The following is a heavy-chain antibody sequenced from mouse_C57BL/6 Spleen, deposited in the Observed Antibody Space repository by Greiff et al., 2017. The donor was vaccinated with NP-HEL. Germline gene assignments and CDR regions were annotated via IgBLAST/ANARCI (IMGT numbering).Heavy chain of an antibody. CDR1: GYTFTSYW. J-gene: IGHJ1*03. D-gene: IGHD1-1*01. CDR3: ARTYGSSYWYFDV. Sequence: VQLQQPGAELVKPGASVKLSCKASGYTFTSYWMQWVKQRPGQGLEWIGEIDPSDSYTNSNQKFKGKATLTVDTSSSTAYMQLSSLTSEDSAVYYCARTYGSSYWYFDVWGTGTTVTVSS. V-gene: IGHV1-50*01. CDR2: IDPSDSYT.